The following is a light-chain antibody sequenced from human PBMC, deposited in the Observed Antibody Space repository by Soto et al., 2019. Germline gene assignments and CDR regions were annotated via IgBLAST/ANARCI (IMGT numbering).Light chain of an antibody. Sequence: EIVMTQSPLSLPVTPGEPASISCRSSQSLLHSNGYDSLDWYLQKPGQSPQLLIYLGSNRASGVPARFSGSGSGTDFTLKISRVEADDVGVYYCMQALQSPPTFGQGTKVEI. V-gene: IGKV2-28*01. CDR2: LGS. CDR1: QSLLHSNGYDS. CDR3: MQALQSPPT. J-gene: IGKJ1*01.